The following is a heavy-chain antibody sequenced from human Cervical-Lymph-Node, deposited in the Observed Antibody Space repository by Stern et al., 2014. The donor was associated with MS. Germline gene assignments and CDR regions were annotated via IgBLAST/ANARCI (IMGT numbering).Heavy chain of an antibody. Sequence: VQLVQSGAEVKKPGASVKVSCKASGYTFTSYYMHWVRQAPGQGLEWMGIINPSGGSTSYAQKFQGRGTMTRDTSTRTVYMELSSLRSEDTAVYYCARGISGELLRSYYFDYWGQGTLVTVSS. J-gene: IGHJ4*02. CDR2: INPSGGST. CDR3: ARGISGELLRSYYFDY. CDR1: GYTFTSYY. V-gene: IGHV1-46*01. D-gene: IGHD1-26*01.